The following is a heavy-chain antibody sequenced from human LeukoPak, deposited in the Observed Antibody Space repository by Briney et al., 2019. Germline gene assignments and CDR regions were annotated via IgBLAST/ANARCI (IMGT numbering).Heavy chain of an antibody. CDR1: GLTFSSYG. Sequence: GGSLRLSCVASGLTFSSYGMHWVRQAPGKGLEWVAVISYDGNDKHNGESVKGRITISRDNSKNTLYLQMNSLRVEDTAVYYCASPRYSSGWYYFDYWGQGTLVTVSP. D-gene: IGHD6-19*01. V-gene: IGHV3-30*03. CDR3: ASPRYSSGWYYFDY. J-gene: IGHJ4*02. CDR2: ISYDGNDK.